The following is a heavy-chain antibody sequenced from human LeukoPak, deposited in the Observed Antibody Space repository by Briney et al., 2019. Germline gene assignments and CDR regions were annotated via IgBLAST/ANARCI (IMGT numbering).Heavy chain of an antibody. Sequence: PSETLSLTCNVSGGSISSSSYYWGWIRQPPGKGLEWIGSRDYSGSTYYNPSLKSRVTISVDTSKNQFSLKLSSVTAADTAVYYCASGDYYDSSGYQLNWGQGTLVTVSS. V-gene: IGHV4-39*07. CDR1: GGSISSSSYY. CDR3: ASGDYYDSSGYQLN. J-gene: IGHJ4*02. CDR2: RDYSGST. D-gene: IGHD3-22*01.